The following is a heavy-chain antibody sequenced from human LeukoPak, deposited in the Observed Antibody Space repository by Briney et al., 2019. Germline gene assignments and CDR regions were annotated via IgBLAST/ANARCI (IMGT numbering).Heavy chain of an antibody. CDR3: ARDKVTGASYFDY. CDR1: AFTFTNYW. CDR2: IKQDGSEM. D-gene: IGHD7-27*01. J-gene: IGHJ4*02. Sequence: GGSLRLSCAASAFTFTNYWMSWVRQTPGEAPEWVANIKQDGSEMYYLDSVKGRFTISRDNAKNSLYLQMNSLRGDDTAIYYCARDKVTGASYFDYWGQGTLVTVSS. V-gene: IGHV3-7*01.